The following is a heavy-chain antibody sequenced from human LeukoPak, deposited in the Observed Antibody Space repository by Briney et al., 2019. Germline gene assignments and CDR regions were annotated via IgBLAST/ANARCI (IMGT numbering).Heavy chain of an antibody. V-gene: IGHV3-23*01. CDR3: AKQTLPRVGAPIR. D-gene: IGHD1-26*01. CDR1: GFTFSSYA. J-gene: IGHJ4*02. Sequence: GGSLRLSCAASGFTFSSYAMSWVRQAPGKGVGWDSVIYGRGGITYYADSVTGRFTISRDNSKNTLYLQINSLRAEDTAVYYCAKQTLPRVGAPIRWGQGALVTVSS. CDR2: IYGRGGIT.